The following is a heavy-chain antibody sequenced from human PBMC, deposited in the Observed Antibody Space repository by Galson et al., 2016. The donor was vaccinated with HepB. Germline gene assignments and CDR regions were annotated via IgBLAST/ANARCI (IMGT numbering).Heavy chain of an antibody. J-gene: IGHJ4*02. D-gene: IGHD3-3*02. Sequence: SLRLSCAASEIRFSDYWMHWVRQVPGKGLVWVSRINSDGSSTTYADSVKGRFTISRDNAKNTLYLQLNGLRVEDTALYYCARVGMTGISTYYFDYWGQGALVTVSP. CDR1: EIRFSDYW. CDR3: ARVGMTGISTYYFDY. V-gene: IGHV3-74*01. CDR2: INSDGSST.